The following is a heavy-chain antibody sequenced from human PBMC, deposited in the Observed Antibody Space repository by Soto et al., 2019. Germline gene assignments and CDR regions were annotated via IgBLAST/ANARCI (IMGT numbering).Heavy chain of an antibody. CDR3: ARGFRYYDSSGSLDY. J-gene: IGHJ4*02. Sequence: ASVKVSCKASGYTFTSYGISWVRQAPGQGLEWMGWISAYNGNTNYAQKLQGRVTMTTDTSTSTAYMELRSLRSDDTAVYYCARGFRYYDSSGSLDYWGQGTLVTVSS. CDR1: GYTFTSYG. CDR2: ISAYNGNT. V-gene: IGHV1-18*01. D-gene: IGHD3-22*01.